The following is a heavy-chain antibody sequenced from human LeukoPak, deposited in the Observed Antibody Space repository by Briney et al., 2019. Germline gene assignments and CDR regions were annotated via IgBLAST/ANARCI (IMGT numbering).Heavy chain of an antibody. V-gene: IGHV3-7*01. Sequence: GGSLRLSCAASGFTFSDYWMSWVRQAPGKGLEWLANIKQDGSEKYYVDSVKGRFTISRDNAKNSLYLQMNSLRAEDTAVYYCARANVGTGYYWGQGTLVTVSS. CDR1: GFTFSDYW. CDR3: ARANVGTGYY. J-gene: IGHJ4*02. D-gene: IGHD2-21*02. CDR2: IKQDGSEK.